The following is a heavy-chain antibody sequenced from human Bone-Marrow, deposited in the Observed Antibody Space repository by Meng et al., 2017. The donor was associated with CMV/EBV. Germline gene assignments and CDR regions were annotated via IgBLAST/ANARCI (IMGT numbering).Heavy chain of an antibody. CDR2: ISWDGGST. J-gene: IGHJ4*01. CDR3: AKDMEGRYCSSTSCYIGIPDY. D-gene: IGHD2-2*02. CDR1: GFTFSSYA. V-gene: IGHV3-43D*03. Sequence: GGSLRLSCAASGFTFSSYAMSWVRQAPGKGLEWVSLISWDGGSTYYADSVKGRFTISRDNSKYSLYLQMNSLRAEDTALYYCAKDMEGRYCSSTSCYIGIPDYWGQGTLVTVSS.